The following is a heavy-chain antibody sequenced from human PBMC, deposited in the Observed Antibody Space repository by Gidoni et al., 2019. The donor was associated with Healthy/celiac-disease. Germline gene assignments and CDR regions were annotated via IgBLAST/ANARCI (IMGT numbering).Heavy chain of an antibody. J-gene: IGHJ5*02. Sequence: QVQLQESGPGLVKPSQTLSLTCTVSGGSISSGSSYWSWIRQPAGKGLEWIGRIYTSGSTNYNPSLKSRVTMSVDTSKNQFSLKLSSVTAADTAVYYCAREVRFLEWSPSWFDPWGQGTLVTVSS. CDR3: AREVRFLEWSPSWFDP. D-gene: IGHD3-3*01. CDR2: IYTSGST. V-gene: IGHV4-61*02. CDR1: GGSISSGSSY.